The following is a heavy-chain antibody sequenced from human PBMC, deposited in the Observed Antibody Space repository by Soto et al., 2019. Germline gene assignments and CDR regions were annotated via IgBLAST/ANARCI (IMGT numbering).Heavy chain of an antibody. CDR2: ISAYNGNT. CDR3: AREAYDYGGNSAYDI. V-gene: IGHV1-18*01. CDR1: GYTFTSYG. J-gene: IGHJ3*02. D-gene: IGHD4-17*01. Sequence: ASVKVSCKASGYTFTSYGISWVRQAPGQGLEWMGWISAYNGNTNYAQKLQGRVTMTTDTSTSTAYMELRSLRSDDTAVYYWAREAYDYGGNSAYDIWGQGTMVTVSS.